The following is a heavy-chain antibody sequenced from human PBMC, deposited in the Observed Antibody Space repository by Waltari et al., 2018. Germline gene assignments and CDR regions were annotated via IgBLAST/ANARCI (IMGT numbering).Heavy chain of an antibody. Sequence: QVQLVQSGAEVKKPGASVKVSCKASGYTFTSYGISWVRQAPGQGLEWMGWISAYNGNTNYAQKLQGRVTMTTDTSTSTAYMELRSLRSDDTAVYYCARGHVNYDILTGYYPVGAFDIWGQGTMVTVSS. CDR1: GYTFTSYG. CDR3: ARGHVNYDILTGYYPVGAFDI. D-gene: IGHD3-9*01. J-gene: IGHJ3*02. CDR2: ISAYNGNT. V-gene: IGHV1-18*01.